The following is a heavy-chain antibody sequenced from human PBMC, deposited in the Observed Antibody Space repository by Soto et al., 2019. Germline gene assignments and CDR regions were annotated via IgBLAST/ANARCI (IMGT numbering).Heavy chain of an antibody. V-gene: IGHV3-30*18. Sequence: LRLSCAASGFTFSAYGMHWVRQAPGKGLERVAVISNDGNNKYHADSVKGRFTISRDNSKNTLYLQMNSLRAEDTAVYYCAKDSGRGSADYYFDYWGRGTLVTVSS. D-gene: IGHD3-10*01. CDR1: GFTFSAYG. CDR3: AKDSGRGSADYYFDY. J-gene: IGHJ4*02. CDR2: ISNDGNNK.